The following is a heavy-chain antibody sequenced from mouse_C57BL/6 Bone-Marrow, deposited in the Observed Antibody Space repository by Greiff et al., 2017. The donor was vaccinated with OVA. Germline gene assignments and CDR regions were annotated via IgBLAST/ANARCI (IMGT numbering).Heavy chain of an antibody. CDR3: ARGGGTSYAMDY. CDR1: GYTFTDYY. CDR2: IDPNSGGT. D-gene: IGHD3-3*01. J-gene: IGHJ4*01. V-gene: IGHV1-72*01. Sequence: QVQLQQSGAELVRPGASVKLSCKASGYTFTDYYINWVKQRPGRGLEWIGRIDPNSGGTKYNEKFKSKATLTVDKPSSTAYMQLSSLTSEDSAVYYCARGGGTSYAMDYWGQGTSVTVSS.